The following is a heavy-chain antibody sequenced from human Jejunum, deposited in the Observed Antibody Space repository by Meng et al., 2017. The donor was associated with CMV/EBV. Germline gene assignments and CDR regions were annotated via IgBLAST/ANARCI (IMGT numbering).Heavy chain of an antibody. CDR1: GASVSTPNYS. Sequence: SGASVSTPNYSWSWIRQPLGKALEWIGFIEDSETTRYMPSLESRVSISIDTSKNQFSLRVRSVTAADTATYYCAKGGWGNWNFEHWGQGTQVTVSS. J-gene: IGHJ4*02. D-gene: IGHD1-1*01. CDR3: AKGGWGNWNFEH. CDR2: IEDSETT. V-gene: IGHV4-61*01.